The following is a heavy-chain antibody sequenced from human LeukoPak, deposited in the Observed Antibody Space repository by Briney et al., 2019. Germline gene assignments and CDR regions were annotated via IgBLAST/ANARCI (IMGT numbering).Heavy chain of an antibody. Sequence: EGSLRLSCAASGFTFSDFWMHWVRQAPGKGLVWVSRISSDGSSTTYADSVKGRFTISRDNAKSTLYLQMNSLRAEDTAIYYCARGLSASIADYWGQGTLVTVSS. CDR1: GFTFSDFW. CDR2: ISSDGSST. CDR3: ARGLSASIADY. V-gene: IGHV3-74*01. J-gene: IGHJ4*02. D-gene: IGHD2-2*01.